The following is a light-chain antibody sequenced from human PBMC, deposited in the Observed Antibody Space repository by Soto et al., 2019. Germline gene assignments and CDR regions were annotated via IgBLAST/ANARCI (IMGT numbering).Light chain of an antibody. CDR3: QVWDSSNDNRI. V-gene: IGLV3-21*02. J-gene: IGLJ2*01. Sequence: SYELTQPPSLSVAPGQTARIPCGGDDIGRKSVHWYQQKPGQAPVLVVYGDTDRASGIPERFSGSNSGYTANLTISGVEGGDEADYFCQVWDSSNDNRIFCGGTKVTVL. CDR1: DIGRKS. CDR2: GDT.